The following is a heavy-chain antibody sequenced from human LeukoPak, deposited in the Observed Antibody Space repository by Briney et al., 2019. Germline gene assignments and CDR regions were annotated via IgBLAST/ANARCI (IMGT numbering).Heavy chain of an antibody. V-gene: IGHV4-59*01. CDR2: IYYSGST. J-gene: IGHJ5*02. CDR1: GGSISSYY. CDR3: ARGTAVAGT. D-gene: IGHD6-19*01. Sequence: SETLSLTCTVSGGSISSYYWSWLRQPPGKGLEWIGYIYYSGSTNYNPSLKSRVTISVDTSKNQFSLKLSSVTAADTAVYYCARGTAVAGTWGQGTLVTVSS.